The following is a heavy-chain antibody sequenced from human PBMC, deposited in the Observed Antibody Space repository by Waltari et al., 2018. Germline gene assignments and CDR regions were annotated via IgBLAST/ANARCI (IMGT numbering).Heavy chain of an antibody. Sequence: QVQLQQWGAGLLQSSETLSLTCAVYGGSFSGYYWGWVRQPPGKGLEWSGEINHAGYTNHKPSLRSRVTMSADTSKSQFSLKLNSVTAADTAVYYCVRLEDCTGPGGHCYSGDPFALDVWGQGTTVTVSS. J-gene: IGHJ6*02. CDR1: GGSFSGYY. D-gene: IGHD2-15*01. CDR3: VRLEDCTGPGGHCYSGDPFALDV. CDR2: INHAGYT. V-gene: IGHV4-34*02.